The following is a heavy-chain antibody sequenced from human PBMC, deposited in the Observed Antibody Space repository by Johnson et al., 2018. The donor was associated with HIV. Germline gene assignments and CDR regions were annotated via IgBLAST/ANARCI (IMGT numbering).Heavy chain of an antibody. CDR2: ISSSGSSV. V-gene: IGHV3-11*04. J-gene: IGHJ3*02. CDR3: AKGEWGAGTDAFDI. Sequence: QVQLVESGGGLIQPGGSLRLSCAASGFTISSNYMSWIRQAPGKGLACLAYISSSGSSVYYTDSVKGRFTISRDNTKNSLHLQMNSLRAEDTAVYYCAKGEWGAGTDAFDIWGQGTMVTVSS. CDR1: GFTISSNY. D-gene: IGHD3-16*01.